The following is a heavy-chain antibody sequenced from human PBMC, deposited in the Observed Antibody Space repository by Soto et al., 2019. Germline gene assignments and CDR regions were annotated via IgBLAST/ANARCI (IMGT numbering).Heavy chain of an antibody. V-gene: IGHV3-72*01. D-gene: IGHD3-9*01. CDR1: GFTFSDHY. Sequence: EVQLVESGGGLVQPGGSLRLSCAASGFTFSDHYMDWVRQASGKGLEWVGRIRNKANSYTAEYAASVKGRFTISRDDSKNSLYLQMTSLKIEDTALYYCVRAGTGYQRDHWGQGILVTVSS. CDR3: VRAGTGYQRDH. J-gene: IGHJ4*02. CDR2: IRNKANSYTA.